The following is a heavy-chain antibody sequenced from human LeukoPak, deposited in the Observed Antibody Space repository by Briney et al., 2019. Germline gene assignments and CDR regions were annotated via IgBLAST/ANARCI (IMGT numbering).Heavy chain of an antibody. V-gene: IGHV4-39*01. CDR1: GGSISSSSYY. D-gene: IGHD3-22*01. J-gene: IGHJ6*02. CDR2: IYYSGST. CDR3: ARRTYDSSGYYYLWYYYGMDV. Sequence: SETLSLTCTVSGGSISSSSYYWGWIRQPPGKGLEWIGSIYYSGSTYYNPSLKSRVAISVDTSKNQFSLKLSSVTAADTAVYYCARRTYDSSGYYYLWYYYGMDVWGQGTTVTVSS.